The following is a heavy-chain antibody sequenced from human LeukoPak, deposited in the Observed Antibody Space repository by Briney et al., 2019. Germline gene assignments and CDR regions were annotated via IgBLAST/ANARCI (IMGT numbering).Heavy chain of an antibody. D-gene: IGHD5-24*01. CDR2: IYYSGDT. CDR3: AGIPEMARNAVYFDY. J-gene: IGHJ4*02. CDR1: GGSMSGSSYY. V-gene: IGHV4-39*02. Sequence: PSETLSLTCTVSGGSMSGSSYYWVWIRQPPGKGLEWIASIYYSGDTYYNQSLKSRVTISVDTPKNHFSLKLSSVTAADTAVYFCAGIPEMARNAVYFDYWGQGTLVTVSS.